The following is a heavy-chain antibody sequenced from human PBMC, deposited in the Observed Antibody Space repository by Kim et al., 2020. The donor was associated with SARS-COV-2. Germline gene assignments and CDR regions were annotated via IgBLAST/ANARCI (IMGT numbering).Heavy chain of an antibody. CDR1: GYTFTGYY. J-gene: IGHJ4*02. CDR2: INPNSGGT. Sequence: ASVKVSCKASGYTFTGYYMHWVRQAPGQGLEWMGRINPNSGGTNCAQKFQGRVTMTRDTSISTAYMELSRLRSDDTAVYYCARDLPPEVTIFGVVIREYYFDYWGQGTLVTVSS. CDR3: ARDLPPEVTIFGVVIREYYFDY. V-gene: IGHV1-2*06. D-gene: IGHD3-3*01.